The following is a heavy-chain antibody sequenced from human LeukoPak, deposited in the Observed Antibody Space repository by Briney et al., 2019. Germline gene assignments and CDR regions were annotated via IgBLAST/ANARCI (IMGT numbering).Heavy chain of an antibody. Sequence: RGSLRVSCVAPGYSFSDTCVYSVRQAPGGGLVRVSRIRSDGSDTRYAESVKGRFTISRDNAKNTLYLQMNSLRAEDTAVYYCAKEVRGDAFDIWGQGTMVTVSS. J-gene: IGHJ3*02. CDR2: IRSDGSDT. CDR3: AKEVRGDAFDI. D-gene: IGHD3-16*01. V-gene: IGHV3-74*01. CDR1: GYSFSDTC.